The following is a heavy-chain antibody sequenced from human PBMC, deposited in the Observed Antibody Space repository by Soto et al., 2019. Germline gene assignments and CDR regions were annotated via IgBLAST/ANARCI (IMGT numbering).Heavy chain of an antibody. V-gene: IGHV3-48*03. Sequence: EVQLVESGGGLVQPGGSLRLSCVASGFTFSTYEMQWVRQAPGKGLEWVSYISNSGQTIYYADSVKGRFTISRDNAKDSLFLQMDSLRAEDTAVYYCASPLVTAPHDAFDIWGQGTMVTVSS. CDR3: ASPLVTAPHDAFDI. J-gene: IGHJ3*02. D-gene: IGHD2-21*02. CDR2: ISNSGQTI. CDR1: GFTFSTYE.